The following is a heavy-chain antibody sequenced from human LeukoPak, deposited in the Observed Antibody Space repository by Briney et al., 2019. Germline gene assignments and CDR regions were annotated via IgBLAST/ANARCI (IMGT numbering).Heavy chain of an antibody. J-gene: IGHJ4*02. D-gene: IGHD6-19*01. CDR3: ARDFSVAGSPPDY. Sequence: PGGSLRPSCAASGFTFSSYWMSWVRQAPGKGLECVADIKQDGSEKYYVDSVKGRFTISRDNAKNSLFLQMNSLRAEDTAVYYCARDFSVAGSPPDYWGQGTLVTVSS. V-gene: IGHV3-7*03. CDR2: IKQDGSEK. CDR1: GFTFSSYW.